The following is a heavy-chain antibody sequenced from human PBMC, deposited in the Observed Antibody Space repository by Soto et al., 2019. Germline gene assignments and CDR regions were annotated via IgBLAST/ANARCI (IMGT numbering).Heavy chain of an antibody. D-gene: IGHD3-10*01. CDR3: AHSDPIYYYGSGSYYPSNWFDP. J-gene: IGHJ5*02. Sequence: ASGPTLVNPTQTLTLTCTFSGFSLSTSGVGVGWIRQPPGKALEWLALIYWDDDKRYSPSLKSRLTITKDTSKNQVVLTMTNMDPVDTATYYCAHSDPIYYYGSGSYYPSNWFDPWGQGTLVTVSS. V-gene: IGHV2-5*02. CDR1: GFSLSTSGVG. CDR2: IYWDDDK.